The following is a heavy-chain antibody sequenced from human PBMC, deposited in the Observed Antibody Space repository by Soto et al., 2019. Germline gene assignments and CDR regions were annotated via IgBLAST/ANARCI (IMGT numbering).Heavy chain of an antibody. CDR2: INPNSGGT. Sequence: ASVKVSCKASGYTFTGYYIHWVRQAPGQGLEWMGWINPNSGGTNYAQKFQGRVTMTRDTSISTAYMELTRLRSDDTAVYYCARLTVPLDIVVLPSASYDYWGQGTLVTVSS. D-gene: IGHD2-2*01. CDR3: ARLTVPLDIVVLPSASYDY. J-gene: IGHJ4*02. CDR1: GYTFTGYY. V-gene: IGHV1-2*02.